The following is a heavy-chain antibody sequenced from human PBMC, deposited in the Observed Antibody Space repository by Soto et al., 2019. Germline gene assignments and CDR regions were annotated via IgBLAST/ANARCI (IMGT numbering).Heavy chain of an antibody. CDR2: ISGGGDTT. Sequence: EVQLLESGGGLVQPGGSLRLSCAASGFTFNNYVMTWVRQAPGKGLEWVSAISGGGDTTSYADSVKGRFTVSRDGSKNTLYLQMSSLRAEDTALYYCAKGRGGSGSLTPRVDFCGQGTLVTVSS. CDR1: GFTFNNYV. V-gene: IGHV3-23*01. CDR3: AKGRGGSGSLTPRVDF. D-gene: IGHD3-10*01. J-gene: IGHJ4*02.